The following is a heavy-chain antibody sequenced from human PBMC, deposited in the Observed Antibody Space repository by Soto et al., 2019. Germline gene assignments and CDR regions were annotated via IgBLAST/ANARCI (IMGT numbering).Heavy chain of an antibody. J-gene: IGHJ6*03. CDR2: ISPGDSDT. Sequence: VSLQISCKGSGYSLTSYWIGCVRQMPGKGLEWIGIISPGDSDTRYSASFQGQVTISADKSISTAYLQWSSLKASDTAMYYCAREIRDDFRSDYWQGRGKGSTVTVS. D-gene: IGHD3-3*01. V-gene: IGHV5-51*01. CDR3: AREIRDDFRSDYWQG. CDR1: GYSLTSYW.